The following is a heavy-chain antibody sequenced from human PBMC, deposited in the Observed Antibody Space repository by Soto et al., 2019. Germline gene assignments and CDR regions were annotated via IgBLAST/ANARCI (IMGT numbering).Heavy chain of an antibody. J-gene: IGHJ5*02. V-gene: IGHV4-39*01. D-gene: IGHD6-19*01. CDR1: GGSLSRSSYH. Sequence: SETLSLTCTVSGGSLSRSSYHWGWIRQPPGKGLEWIGSIYYSGSTYYNPSLKSRVTISVDTSKNQFSLKLSSVTAADTAVYYCAKTPPVASTGNWFDPWGQGTLVTVSS. CDR3: AKTPPVASTGNWFDP. CDR2: IYYSGST.